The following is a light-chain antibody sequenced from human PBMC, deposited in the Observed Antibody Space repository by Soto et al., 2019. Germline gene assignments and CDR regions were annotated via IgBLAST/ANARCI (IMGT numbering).Light chain of an antibody. Sequence: DIQITQSPSTLSASVGDRVTITCRASQSISTWLAWYQQKPGKAPKLLIYKASNLESGVPSRFSGSGSQTDFTLTISSLQPDDFATYYCQQYNSYSWTFGQGTKVDIK. V-gene: IGKV1-5*03. CDR1: QSISTW. CDR3: QQYNSYSWT. J-gene: IGKJ1*01. CDR2: KAS.